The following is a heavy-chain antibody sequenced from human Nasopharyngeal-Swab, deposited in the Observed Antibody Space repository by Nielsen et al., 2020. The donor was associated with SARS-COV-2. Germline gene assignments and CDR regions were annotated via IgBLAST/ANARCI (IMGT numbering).Heavy chain of an antibody. CDR2: ISSSGSTI. CDR1: GFTFSDYY. V-gene: IGHV3-11*01. J-gene: IGHJ6*03. Sequence: GGSLRLSCAASGFTFSDYYMSWIRQAPGKGLEWVSYISSSGSTIYYADSVKGRFTISRDNAKNSLYLQMNSLRAEDTAVYYCVREGTTGTSLYYYYMDVWGKGTTVTVSS. D-gene: IGHD1-1*01. CDR3: VREGTTGTSLYYYYMDV.